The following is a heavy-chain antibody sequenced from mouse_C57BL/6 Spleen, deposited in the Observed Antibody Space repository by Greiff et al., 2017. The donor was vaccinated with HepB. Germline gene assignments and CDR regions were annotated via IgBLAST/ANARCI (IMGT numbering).Heavy chain of an antibody. CDR1: GYTFTDYE. CDR2: IDPETGGT. V-gene: IGHV1-15*01. D-gene: IGHD2-4*01. J-gene: IGHJ4*01. Sequence: VQLQQSGAELVRPGASVTLSCKASGYTFTDYEMHWVKQTPVHGLEWIGAIDPETGGTAYNQKFKGKAILTADKSSSTAYMELRSLTSEDSAVYYCTRDYDYDGVLMDYWGQGTSVTVSS. CDR3: TRDYDYDGVLMDY.